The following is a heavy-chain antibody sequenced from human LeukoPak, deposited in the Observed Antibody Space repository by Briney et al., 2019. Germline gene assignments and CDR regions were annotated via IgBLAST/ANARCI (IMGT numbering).Heavy chain of an antibody. Sequence: VGSLRLSCAASGFTFSSYSMNWVRQAPGKGLEWVSYISSSSSTIYYADSVKGRFTISRDNAKNSLYLQMNSVRAEDTAVYYCAREYYDFWSGYYGLGYWGQASLVTVSS. CDR1: GFTFSSYS. D-gene: IGHD3-3*01. V-gene: IGHV3-48*01. CDR2: ISSSSSTI. CDR3: AREYYDFWSGYYGLGY. J-gene: IGHJ4*02.